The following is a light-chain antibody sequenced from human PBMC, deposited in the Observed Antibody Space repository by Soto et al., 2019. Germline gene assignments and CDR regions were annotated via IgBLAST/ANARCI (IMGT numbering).Light chain of an antibody. CDR1: SSDIGAYNY. J-gene: IGLJ2*01. Sequence: QPVLTQPASVSGSPGQSITISCTGTSSDIGAYNYVSWYQQHPGKAPKLMIYDVSDPPSGVSNRFSGSKSGNTASLTISGLQAEDEADYYCASYASSNTVLFGGGTKVTVL. V-gene: IGLV2-14*03. CDR3: ASYASSNTVL. CDR2: DVS.